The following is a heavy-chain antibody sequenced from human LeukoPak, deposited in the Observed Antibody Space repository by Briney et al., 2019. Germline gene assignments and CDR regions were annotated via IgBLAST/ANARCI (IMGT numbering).Heavy chain of an antibody. CDR3: ARHGFYGDSARRKFDP. CDR1: GFTFSDYY. CDR2: ISHSGYT. J-gene: IGHJ5*02. Sequence: GSLRLSCAASGFTFSDYYMSWIRQPPGTGLKWIGEISHSGYTNLNPSLKSRLTISLDTSKNHFSLRLTSLTAADTAVYYCARHGFYGDSARRKFDPWGQGTLVTVSS. D-gene: IGHD4-17*01. V-gene: IGHV4-34*01.